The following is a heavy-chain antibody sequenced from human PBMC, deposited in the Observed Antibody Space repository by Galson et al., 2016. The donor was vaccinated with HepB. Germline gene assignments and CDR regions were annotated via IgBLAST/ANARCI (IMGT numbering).Heavy chain of an antibody. CDR1: GFIFSNYG. J-gene: IGHJ4*02. CDR3: ARVNGTGWPVFDD. Sequence: SLRLSCAAPGFIFSNYGMHWVRQAPGQGLEWVAVIWFDGSIQYYADSVKGRFTISRDNSNNMLSLQMDSLRGEDTAIYYCARVNGTGWPVFDDWGQGTLVTVSS. D-gene: IGHD6-19*01. CDR2: IWFDGSIQ. V-gene: IGHV3-33*01.